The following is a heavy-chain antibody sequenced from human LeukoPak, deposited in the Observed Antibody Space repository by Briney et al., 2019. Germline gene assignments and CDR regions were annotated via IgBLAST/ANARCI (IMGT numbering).Heavy chain of an antibody. J-gene: IGHJ5*02. CDR2: IYSSGST. CDR3: ARHRAAAGTVWSWFDP. CDR1: GGSISSYY. Sequence: PSETLSLTCTVSGGSISSYYWSWIRQPAGKGLEWIGRIYSSGSTNYNPSLKSRVTMSLDTSKNQFSLKLSSVTAADTAVYYCARHRAAAGTVWSWFDPWGQGTLVTVSS. D-gene: IGHD6-13*01. V-gene: IGHV4-4*07.